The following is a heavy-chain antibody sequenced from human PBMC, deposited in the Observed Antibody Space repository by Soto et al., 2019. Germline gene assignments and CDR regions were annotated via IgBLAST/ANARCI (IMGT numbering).Heavy chain of an antibody. J-gene: IGHJ6*02. CDR3: ASEYDYGNLNYYYYGMDV. Sequence: EVPLVESGGGLVQPGGSLRLSCAASGFTFSSYSMNWVRQAPGKGLEWVSYISSSSSTIYYAASVRGRFTISRDNAKNSLHLQMNSLTDEDTAVYYCASEYDYGNLNYYYYGMDVWGQGTKVTVSS. CDR1: GFTFSSYS. D-gene: IGHD4-17*01. CDR2: ISSSSSTI. V-gene: IGHV3-48*02.